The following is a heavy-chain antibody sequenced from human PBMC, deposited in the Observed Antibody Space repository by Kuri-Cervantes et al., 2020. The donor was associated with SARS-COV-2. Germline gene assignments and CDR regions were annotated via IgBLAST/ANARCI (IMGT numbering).Heavy chain of an antibody. J-gene: IGHJ4*02. CDR3: AKDATNIWSGYSNFDY. V-gene: IGHV3-23*01. Sequence: GESLKISCAASGFSFSSYPMSWVRQAPGKGLEWVSAISGSGGSTYYADSVKGRFTISRDNSKNTLYLQMNSLRAEDTAVYYCAKDATNIWSGYSNFDYWGQGTLVTVSS. CDR1: GFSFSSYP. D-gene: IGHD3-3*01. CDR2: ISGSGGST.